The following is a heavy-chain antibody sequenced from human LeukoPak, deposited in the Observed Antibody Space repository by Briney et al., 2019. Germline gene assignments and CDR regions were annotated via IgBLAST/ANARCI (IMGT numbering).Heavy chain of an antibody. J-gene: IGHJ6*02. CDR2: IYSGGDT. CDR3: ARDAGGYGMDV. Sequence: GGSLRLSCAASGLTVTSNYMSWIRQAPGKGLEWVSVIYSGGDTYYADSVKGRFTISRDNSKNTLYLQMNSLRAEDTAVYYCARDAGGYGMDVWGQGTTVTVSS. CDR1: GLTVTSNY. D-gene: IGHD2-8*02. V-gene: IGHV3-53*01.